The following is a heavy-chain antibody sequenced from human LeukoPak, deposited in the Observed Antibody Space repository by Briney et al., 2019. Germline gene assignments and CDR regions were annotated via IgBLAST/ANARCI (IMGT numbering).Heavy chain of an antibody. CDR2: ISSTGTYI. CDR3: ARAERGYCSGGSCSYYDAFDI. J-gene: IGHJ3*02. Sequence: KSGGSLRLSCAASGFIFSSYTINWVRQAPGKGLEWVSSISSTGTYIYYADSVKGRFTISRDNAKNSLYLQMNSLRAEDTAVYYCARAERGYCSGGSCSYYDAFDIWGQGTVVTVSS. V-gene: IGHV3-21*01. D-gene: IGHD2-15*01. CDR1: GFIFSSYT.